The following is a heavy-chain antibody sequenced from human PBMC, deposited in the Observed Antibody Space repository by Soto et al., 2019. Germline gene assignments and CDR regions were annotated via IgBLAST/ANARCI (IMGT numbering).Heavy chain of an antibody. Sequence: XETLSLSGTVSGVSISSSRYDWGWIRQPPGKGLEWIGSIYYSGSTYYNPSLKSRVTISVDTSKNQFSLKLSSVTAADTAVYYCALKALDDWGQGTLVTVSS. J-gene: IGHJ4*02. CDR2: IYYSGST. CDR3: ALKALDD. V-gene: IGHV4-39*01. CDR1: GVSISSSRYD. D-gene: IGHD6-6*01.